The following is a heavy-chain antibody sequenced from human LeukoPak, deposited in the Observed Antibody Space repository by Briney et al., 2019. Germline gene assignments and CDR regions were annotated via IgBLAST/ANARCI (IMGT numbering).Heavy chain of an antibody. CDR2: IRGSGSET. CDR3: AKGLRELWGDAFDM. CDR1: GFIFSSYG. D-gene: IGHD4-17*01. V-gene: IGHV3-23*01. J-gene: IGHJ3*02. Sequence: GGSLRLSCEASGFIFSSYGMSWVRQAPGKGLEWVSAIRGSGSETDYVGSVKGRFTISRDNSKNTLYLQMNNLRAEDTAVYYCAKGLRELWGDAFDMWGQGTMVTVSS.